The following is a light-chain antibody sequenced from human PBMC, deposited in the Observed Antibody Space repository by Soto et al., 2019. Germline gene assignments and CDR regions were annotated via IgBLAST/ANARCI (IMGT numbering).Light chain of an antibody. Sequence: DVQMTQTPSSVSASVGDRVTITCRASERIGSWLAWYQQKPGKAPKRLIYGASNLQGGVPSRFSGSGSETDFALTISSLKPEDFATYYCQQHYSFPHTFGQGTKVEIK. J-gene: IGKJ2*01. CDR1: ERIGSW. CDR3: QQHYSFPHT. CDR2: GAS. V-gene: IGKV1-12*01.